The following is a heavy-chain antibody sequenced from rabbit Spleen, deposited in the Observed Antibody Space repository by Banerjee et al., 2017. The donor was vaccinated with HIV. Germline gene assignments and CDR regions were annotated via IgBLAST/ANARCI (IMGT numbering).Heavy chain of an antibody. J-gene: IGHJ4*01. Sequence: QSLEESGGGLVKPGASLTLTCKASGFSFNGFSFNGGYDMCWVRQAPGKGLEWIACIAGGTSKNIYYASWAKGRFTISKTSSTTVTLQMTSLTAADTATYFCARRGASSGWGKNLWGPGTLVTVS. D-gene: IGHD4-1*01. CDR3: ARRGASSGWGKNL. V-gene: IGHV1S40*01. CDR2: IAGGTSKNI. CDR1: GFSFNGFSFNGGYD.